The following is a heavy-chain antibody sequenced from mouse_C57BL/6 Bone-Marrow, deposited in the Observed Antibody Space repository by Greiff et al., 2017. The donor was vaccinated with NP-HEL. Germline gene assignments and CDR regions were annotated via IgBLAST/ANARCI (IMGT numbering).Heavy chain of an antibody. Sequence: EVQLQQSGPALVKPGASVKISCKASGYTFTDYSMHWVTQSHGQSLECIGDINPSNGGPSYNQKFKGKATLTVDTSSSTAYMELRSLTSEDSAVYYCARDYYGSSLYYYAMDYWGQGTSVTVSS. J-gene: IGHJ4*01. CDR1: GYTFTDYS. CDR2: INPSNGGP. V-gene: IGHV1-26*01. CDR3: ARDYYGSSLYYYAMDY. D-gene: IGHD1-1*01.